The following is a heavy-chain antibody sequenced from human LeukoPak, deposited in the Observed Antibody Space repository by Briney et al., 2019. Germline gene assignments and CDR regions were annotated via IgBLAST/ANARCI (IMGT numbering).Heavy chain of an antibody. CDR3: ARLSGWEPAGDYYYYYMDV. D-gene: IGHD1-26*01. CDR2: IKQDGSEK. J-gene: IGHJ6*03. CDR1: GFTFSRFW. Sequence: GGSLRLSCAASGFTFSRFWMNWVRQAPGKGLEWVANIKQDGSEKHYVDSVRGRFTISRDNAKNSLYLQMDSLRAEDTAVYYCARLSGWEPAGDYYYYYMDVWGKGTTVTVSS. V-gene: IGHV3-7*01.